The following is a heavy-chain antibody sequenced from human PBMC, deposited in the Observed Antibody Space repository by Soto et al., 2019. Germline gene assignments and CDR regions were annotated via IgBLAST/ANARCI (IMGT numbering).Heavy chain of an antibody. CDR2: IYPGVSGT. CDR1: GYSFTTYW. Sequence: GESLKISCKGSGYSFTTYWIGWVRQMPGKGLEWMGNIYPGVSGTIYSPSFQGQVSISADKSMDTAYLQWSSLKASDTAMYYCARQGSGWYPFDYWGQGTQVTVSS. V-gene: IGHV5-51*01. J-gene: IGHJ4*02. CDR3: ARQGSGWYPFDY. D-gene: IGHD6-19*01.